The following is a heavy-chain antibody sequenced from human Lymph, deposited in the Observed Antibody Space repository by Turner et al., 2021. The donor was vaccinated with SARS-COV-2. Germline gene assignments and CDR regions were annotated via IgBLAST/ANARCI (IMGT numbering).Heavy chain of an antibody. CDR1: GGSMNSNY. J-gene: IGHJ5*02. CDR2: IYYRGST. D-gene: IGHD2-21*02. CDR3: ARETVNNWVDP. Sequence: QVQLQVSGPRLFKPLETLSLTCTVSGGSMNSNYWSWIRQPPGKRLERIGYIYYRGSTNYNPTLKSRVTISVDTSKNQFSLKLTSVTAADTAIYYCARETVNNWVDPWGQGILVTVSS. V-gene: IGHV4-59*01.